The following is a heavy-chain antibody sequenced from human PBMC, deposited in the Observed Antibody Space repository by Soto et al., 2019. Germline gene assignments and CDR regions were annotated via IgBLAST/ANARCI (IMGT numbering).Heavy chain of an antibody. CDR3: ARAYCSGGSCYSVSSWFDP. V-gene: IGHV1-18*01. D-gene: IGHD2-15*01. CDR1: GYTFTSYG. J-gene: IGHJ5*02. Sequence: QVQLVQSGAEVKKPGASVKVSCKASGYTFTSYGISWVRQAPGQGLEWMGWISAYNGNTNYAQKLQGRVTMTTDTSTSTAYMKLRSLRSDDTVVYYCARAYCSGGSCYSVSSWFDPWGQGTLVTVSS. CDR2: ISAYNGNT.